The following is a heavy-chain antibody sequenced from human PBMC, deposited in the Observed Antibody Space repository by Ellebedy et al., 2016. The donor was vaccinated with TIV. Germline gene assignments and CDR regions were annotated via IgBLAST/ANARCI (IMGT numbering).Heavy chain of an antibody. V-gene: IGHV3-21*01. J-gene: IGHJ4*02. D-gene: IGHD3-10*01. CDR1: GFTFSSHT. CDR3: ARAGSPGSVDY. CDR2: IRGCGGYI. Sequence: GESLKISCASSGFTFSSHTLNWVRQPPGKWLEWVSSIRGCGGYIYYADSVKGRVTISRDNAKNSLFLQMNSLRAEDTALYYCARAGSPGSVDYWGQGTPITVSS.